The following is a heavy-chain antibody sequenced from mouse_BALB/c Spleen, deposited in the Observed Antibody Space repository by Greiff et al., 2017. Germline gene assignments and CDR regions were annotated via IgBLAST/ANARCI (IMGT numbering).Heavy chain of an antibody. V-gene: IGHV5-6*01. Sequence: EVQRVESGGDLVKPGGSLKLSCAASGFTFSSYGMSWVRQTPDKRLEWVATISSGGSYTYYPDSVKGRFTISRDNAKNTLYLQVSSLKSEDTAMYSCARGGLSRSGYVGVWGAGTTVTVSS. CDR1: GFTFSSYG. CDR3: ARGGLSRSGYVGV. D-gene: IGHD2-2*01. J-gene: IGHJ1*01. CDR2: ISSGGSYT.